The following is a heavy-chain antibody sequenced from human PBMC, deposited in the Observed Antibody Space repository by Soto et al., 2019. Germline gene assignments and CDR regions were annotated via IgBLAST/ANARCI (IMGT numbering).Heavy chain of an antibody. CDR2: LYYSGST. V-gene: IGHV4-39*01. Sequence: PSETLSLTCTVSGGSISSSSCYWGWIRQPPGKGLEWIGSLYYSGSTYYNPSLKSRVSISADTSKNQLSLKLSSVTAADTAVYYCARRLIASRQYYFDYWGQGTLVTVSS. D-gene: IGHD6-6*01. CDR3: ARRLIASRQYYFDY. CDR1: GGSISSSSCY. J-gene: IGHJ4*02.